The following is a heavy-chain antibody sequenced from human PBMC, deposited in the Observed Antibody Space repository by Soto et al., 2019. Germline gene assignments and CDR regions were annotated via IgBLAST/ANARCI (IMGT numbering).Heavy chain of an antibody. CDR2: INHSGST. CDR1: GGSFSGYY. Sequence: QVQLQQWGAGLLKPSETLSLTCAVYGGSFSGYYWNWIRQPPGKGLEWIGEINHSGSTNYHPCLKIRVTMSVAAPKSQFSLQRSSVAAADTAVYCCARGKATLLWFGEPPLLHYSGQGTLVTVPS. V-gene: IGHV4-34*01. CDR3: ARGKATLLWFGEPPLLHY. D-gene: IGHD3-10*01. J-gene: IGHJ4*02.